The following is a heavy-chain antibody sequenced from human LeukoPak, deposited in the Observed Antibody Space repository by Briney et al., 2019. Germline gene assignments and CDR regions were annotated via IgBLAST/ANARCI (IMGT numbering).Heavy chain of an antibody. D-gene: IGHD2-15*01. CDR3: AKDPDCSGGSCYRRYFDY. CDR2: ISGIGGST. V-gene: IGHV3-64*01. CDR1: GFTFSSYA. J-gene: IGHJ4*02. Sequence: GGSLRLSCAASGFTFSSYAMHWVRQAPGKGLEYVSAISGIGGSTYYANSVKGRFTISRDNSKNTLYLQMSSLRAEDTAVYYCAKDPDCSGGSCYRRYFDYWGQGTLVTVSS.